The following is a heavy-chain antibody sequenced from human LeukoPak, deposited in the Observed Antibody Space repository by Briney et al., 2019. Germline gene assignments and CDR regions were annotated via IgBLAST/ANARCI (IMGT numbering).Heavy chain of an antibody. J-gene: IGHJ3*02. CDR3: ARHYYDSSDPAFDI. Sequence: SETLSLTCAVSGYSISSGYYWGWIRQPPGKGLEWIGSIYHSGSTYYNPSLKSRVTISVDTSKYQFSLKLSSVTAADTAVYYCARHYYDSSDPAFDIWGQGTMVTVSS. CDR1: GYSISSGYY. V-gene: IGHV4-38-2*01. CDR2: IYHSGST. D-gene: IGHD3-22*01.